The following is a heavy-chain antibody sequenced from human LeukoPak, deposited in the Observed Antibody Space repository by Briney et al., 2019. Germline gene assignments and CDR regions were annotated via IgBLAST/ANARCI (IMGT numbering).Heavy chain of an antibody. V-gene: IGHV3-74*01. CDR2: INSDGSST. CDR1: GFTFSSYW. CDR3: ARDSYSSGAHFDY. Sequence: PGGSLRLSCAASGFTFSSYWMHWVRHAPGKGLVWVSRINSDGSSTTYADSVKGRFTISRDNAKNTLYLQMNSLRAEDTAVYYCARDSYSSGAHFDYWGQGTLVTVSS. J-gene: IGHJ4*02. D-gene: IGHD6-19*01.